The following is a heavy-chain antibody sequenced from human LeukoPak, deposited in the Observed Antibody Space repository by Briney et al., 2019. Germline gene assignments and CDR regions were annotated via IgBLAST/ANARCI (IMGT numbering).Heavy chain of an antibody. Sequence: GGSLRLSCAASGFTFSSYSMNWVRQAPGKGLEWVSSISSSSSYIYYADSVKGRFTISRDNAKNSLYLQMNSLRAEDTAVYYCAREGMYSSSSGELDYWGQGTLVTVSS. V-gene: IGHV3-21*01. CDR3: AREGMYSSSSGELDY. CDR2: ISSSSSYI. J-gene: IGHJ4*02. D-gene: IGHD6-6*01. CDR1: GFTFSSYS.